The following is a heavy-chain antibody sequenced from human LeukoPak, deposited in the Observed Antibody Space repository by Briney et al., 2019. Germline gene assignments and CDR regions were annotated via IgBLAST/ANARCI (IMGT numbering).Heavy chain of an antibody. CDR2: ITSSGST. CDR1: GFTFNNYA. V-gene: IGHV3-23*01. J-gene: IGHJ4*02. D-gene: IGHD4-17*01. CDR3: AKDLYGDYDFDC. Sequence: PGASLRLSCAASGFTFNNYAMNWVRQAPGKGLGWVSVITSSGSTYYADSVKGRFTISRDNSKNTLYLQMNSLRAEDTAIYYCAKDLYGDYDFDCWGRGTLVTVPS.